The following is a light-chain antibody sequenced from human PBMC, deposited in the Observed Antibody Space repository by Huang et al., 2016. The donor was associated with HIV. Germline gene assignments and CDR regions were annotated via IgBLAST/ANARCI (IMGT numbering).Light chain of an antibody. CDR1: QSVSGSH. V-gene: IGKV3-20*01. Sequence: EIVLTQSPGTLSLSPGERATLSCRASQSVSGSHLAWYQQKPGQAPSLLIYDTSSRSTGVPDRFSVSGSGTDFSRTISRLERDDFAVYYCQQYDSSLGVTFRPGPKVDI. CDR2: DTS. CDR3: QQYDSSLGVT. J-gene: IGKJ3*01.